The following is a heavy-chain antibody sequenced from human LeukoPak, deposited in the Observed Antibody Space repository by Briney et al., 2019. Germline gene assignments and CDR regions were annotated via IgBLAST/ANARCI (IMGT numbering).Heavy chain of an antibody. Sequence: GGSLRLSCAASGFSFSSYSMNWVRQAPGKGLEWVSYISSSSSTIYYADSVKGRFTISRDNTKSSLYLQMNSLRAEDTAVYYCAKDAGYCSGGSCYSVYYYYYMDVWGKGTTVTVS. J-gene: IGHJ6*03. CDR2: ISSSSSTI. CDR3: AKDAGYCSGGSCYSVYYYYYMDV. D-gene: IGHD2-15*01. V-gene: IGHV3-48*01. CDR1: GFSFSSYS.